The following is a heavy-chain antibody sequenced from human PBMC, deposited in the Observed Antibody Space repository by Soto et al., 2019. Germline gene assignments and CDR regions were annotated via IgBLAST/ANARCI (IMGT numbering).Heavy chain of an antibody. CDR1: GYTFTSYY. CDR3: ARGGYDIFTGYRGGIGYCDL. D-gene: IGHD3-9*01. CDR2: INPSGGST. J-gene: IGHJ2*01. Sequence: QVQLVQSGAEVKKPGASVKVSCKASGYTFTSYYMHWVRQAPGQGLEWMGIINPSGGSTSYAQKFHGRVTMTRDTSPSTVYMELSSLRSEDTAVYYCARGGYDIFTGYRGGIGYCDLWGRGTMVTVSS. V-gene: IGHV1-46*01.